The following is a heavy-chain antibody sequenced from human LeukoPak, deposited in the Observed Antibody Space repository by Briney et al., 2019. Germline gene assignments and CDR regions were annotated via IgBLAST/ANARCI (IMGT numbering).Heavy chain of an antibody. D-gene: IGHD2-21*02. CDR3: AKSLHIVVVTAIQADAFDI. V-gene: IGHV3-9*01. J-gene: IGHJ3*02. CDR2: ISWNSGKI. CDR1: GFTFDNYA. Sequence: PGRSLRLSCSASGFTFDNYAMHWVRQAPGKGLEWVSGISWNSGKIGYADSVKGRFTISRDNAKNSLYLQMSSLRAEDTALYYCAKSLHIVVVTAIQADAFDIWGQGTMVTVSS.